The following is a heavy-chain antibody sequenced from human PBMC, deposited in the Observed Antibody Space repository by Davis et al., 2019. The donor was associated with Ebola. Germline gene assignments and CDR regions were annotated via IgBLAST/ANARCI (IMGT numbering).Heavy chain of an antibody. CDR1: GFTFSSYA. CDR2: IYSGGST. J-gene: IGHJ4*02. V-gene: IGHV3-23*03. D-gene: IGHD4-11*01. Sequence: GESLKISCAASGFTFSSYAMSWVRQAPGKGLEWVSVIYSGGSTYYADSVKGRFTISRDNSKNTMYLEMNSLRVEDTAMYYCAKRDDSNDYPYYFDCWGQGTLVTVSS. CDR3: AKRDDSNDYPYYFDC.